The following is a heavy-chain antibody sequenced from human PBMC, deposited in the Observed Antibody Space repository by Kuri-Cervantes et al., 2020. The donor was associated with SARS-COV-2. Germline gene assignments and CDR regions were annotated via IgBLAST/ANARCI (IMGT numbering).Heavy chain of an antibody. D-gene: IGHD3-22*01. CDR1: GFTFSSDA. J-gene: IGHJ3*02. CDR2: ISGSGGST. CDR3: AKDYYDSSGYYDAFDI. Sequence: GGSLRLSCAASGFTFSSDAMSWVRQAPGKGLEWVSAISGSGGSTYYADSVKGRFTISRDNSKNPLYLQMNSLRAEDTAVYYCAKDYYDSSGYYDAFDIWGQGTMVTVSS. V-gene: IGHV3-23*01.